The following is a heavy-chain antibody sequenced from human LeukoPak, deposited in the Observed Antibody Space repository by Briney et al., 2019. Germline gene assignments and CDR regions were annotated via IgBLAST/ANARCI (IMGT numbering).Heavy chain of an antibody. J-gene: IGHJ6*02. Sequence: PGGSLRLSCAVSEFTVSSTYMSWVRQAAGKGLEWVSLMYSFGNTYYADSVRGRFTISRDNSKNTLYLQMNSLRAEDTALYYCARGKPVTGTPDYYSYGMDVWGQGTMVTVSS. CDR3: ARGKPVTGTPDYYSYGMDV. V-gene: IGHV3-53*01. CDR1: EFTVSSTY. D-gene: IGHD1-20*01. CDR2: MYSFGNT.